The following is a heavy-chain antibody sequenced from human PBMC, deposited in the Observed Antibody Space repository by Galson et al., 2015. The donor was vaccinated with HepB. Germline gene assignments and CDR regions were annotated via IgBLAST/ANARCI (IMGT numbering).Heavy chain of an antibody. CDR3: ARSGEAVTTTRGADWYFDL. J-gene: IGHJ2*01. V-gene: IGHV1-69*13. CDR1: GGTFSSYA. D-gene: IGHD5-12*01. CDR2: IIPIFGTA. Sequence: QSGAEVKKPGTSVKVSRKASGGTFSSYAISWVRQAPGQGLEWMGGIIPIFGTANYAQKFQGRVTITADESTSTAYMELSSLRSEDTAVYYCARSGEAVTTTRGADWYFDLWGRGTLVTVSS.